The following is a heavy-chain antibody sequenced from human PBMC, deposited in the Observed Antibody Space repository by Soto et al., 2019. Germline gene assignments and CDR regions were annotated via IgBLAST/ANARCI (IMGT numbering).Heavy chain of an antibody. CDR2: INHSGST. CDR3: ARWPPRSSSYKDYYQYYIMDV. D-gene: IGHD6-6*01. Sequence: PSETLSLTCAVYGGSFSTFYWSWIRQPPGKGLEWIGEINHSGSTNYNPSFKSRVTISVETAKNQFSLKLTSVTAADTAVYYCARWPPRSSSYKDYYQYYIMDVWGQGTTVTV. V-gene: IGHV4-34*01. J-gene: IGHJ6*02. CDR1: GGSFSTFY.